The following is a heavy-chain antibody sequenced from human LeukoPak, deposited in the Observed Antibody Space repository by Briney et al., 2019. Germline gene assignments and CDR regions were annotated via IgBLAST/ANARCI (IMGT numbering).Heavy chain of an antibody. D-gene: IGHD5-18*01. CDR2: ISSSSSYI. CDR3: ARDPNVDTAMVQDFDY. J-gene: IGHJ4*02. Sequence: PGGSLRPSCAASGFTFSSYSMNWVRQAPGKGLEWVSSISSSSSYIYYADSVRGRFTISRDNAKNSLYLQMNSLRAEDTAVYYCARDPNVDTAMVQDFDYWGQGTLVTVSS. CDR1: GFTFSSYS. V-gene: IGHV3-21*01.